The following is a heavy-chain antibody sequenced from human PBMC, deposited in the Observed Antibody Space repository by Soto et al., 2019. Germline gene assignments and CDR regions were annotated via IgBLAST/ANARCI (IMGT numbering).Heavy chain of an antibody. V-gene: IGHV1-18*04. J-gene: IGHJ3*02. D-gene: IGHD3-22*01. CDR3: ARGYYYDTLGAFDI. CDR2: ISAYNGNT. Sequence: GASVKVSCKASGYTFTSYGISWVRQAPGQGLEWMGWISAYNGNTNYAQKLQGRVTMTTDTSTSTAYMELRSLRSGDTAVYYCARGYYYDTLGAFDIWGQGTMVTVSS. CDR1: GYTFTSYG.